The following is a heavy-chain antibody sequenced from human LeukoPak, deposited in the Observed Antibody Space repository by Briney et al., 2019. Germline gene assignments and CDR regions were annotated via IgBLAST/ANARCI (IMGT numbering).Heavy chain of an antibody. V-gene: IGHV3-53*04. CDR1: RFAVSSNF. D-gene: IGHD3-16*01. CDR2: IYSDGTT. J-gene: IGHJ5*02. Sequence: PGGSLRLSCAASRFAVSSNFMSWARQAPGKGLEWVSTIYSDGTTYYADSVKGRFTISRHNSKNTLYLQMNSLRAEDTAVYYCASAGYASWFDPWGQGTLVTVSS. CDR3: ASAGYASWFDP.